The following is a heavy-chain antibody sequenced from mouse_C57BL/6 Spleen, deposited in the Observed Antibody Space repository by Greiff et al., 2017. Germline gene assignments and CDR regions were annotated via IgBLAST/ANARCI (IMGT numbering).Heavy chain of an antibody. CDR1: GYAFSSSW. D-gene: IGHD2-4*01. V-gene: IGHV1-82*01. Sequence: VKLVESGPELVQPGASVKISCKASGYAFSSSWMNWVQQRPGKGLEWIGRIYPGDGDTNYNGKFTGKGTLTADKSSSTAYMQLSSLTSEDSAIYVCARPLYDYVFDYWGQGTTLTVSS. CDR2: IYPGDGDT. CDR3: ARPLYDYVFDY. J-gene: IGHJ2*01.